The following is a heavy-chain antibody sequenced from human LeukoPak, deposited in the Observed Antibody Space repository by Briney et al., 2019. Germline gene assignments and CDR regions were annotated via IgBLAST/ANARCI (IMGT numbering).Heavy chain of an antibody. V-gene: IGHV4-34*01. D-gene: IGHD6-19*01. Sequence: PSETLSLTCAVSGGSFSGHFWTWIRQPPGKGLEWIGEINQSGETTNYNPSLKSRVTISVDTSKKQFSLRMTSVTAADTAVYYCATQGQWLVGYAFEIWGHGTMVTVSP. CDR1: GGSFSGHF. J-gene: IGHJ3*02. CDR3: ATQGQWLVGYAFEI. CDR2: INQSGETT.